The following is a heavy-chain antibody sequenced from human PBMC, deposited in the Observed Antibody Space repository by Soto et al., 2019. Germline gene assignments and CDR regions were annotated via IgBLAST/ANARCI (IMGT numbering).Heavy chain of an antibody. Sequence: PSETLSLTCTVSGGSISSGGYYWSWIRQHPGKGLEWIGYIYYSGSTYYNPSLKSRVTISVDTSKNQFSLKLSSVTAADTAVYYCAKFPAPGIHGWFDPWGQGTLVTVSS. CDR1: GGSISSGGYY. D-gene: IGHD1-1*01. J-gene: IGHJ5*02. CDR3: AKFPAPGIHGWFDP. V-gene: IGHV4-31*03. CDR2: IYYSGST.